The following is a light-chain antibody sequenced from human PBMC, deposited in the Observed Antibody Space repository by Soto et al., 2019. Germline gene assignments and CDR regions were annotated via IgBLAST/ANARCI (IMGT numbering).Light chain of an antibody. J-gene: IGLJ1*01. CDR2: EVA. CDR1: SSDVGAYNL. V-gene: IGLV2-23*02. CDR3: SSYAGSGEV. Sequence: QCALTQPASVSGSPGQSIAISCSGTSSDVGAYNLVSWYQQYPGKAPELMIYEVATRPSGVSNRFSASKSGNTASLTISGLQAEDEAEYYSSSYAGSGEVFGTG.